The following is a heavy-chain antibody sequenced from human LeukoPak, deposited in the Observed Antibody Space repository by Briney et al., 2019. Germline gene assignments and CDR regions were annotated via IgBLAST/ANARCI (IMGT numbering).Heavy chain of an antibody. D-gene: IGHD5-18*01. CDR3: ARGRGYGPYFYC. V-gene: IGHV4-34*01. CDR1: GGSFSGYY. J-gene: IGHJ4*02. CDR2: INHSGST. Sequence: SETLSLTCAVYGGSFSGYYWSWIRQPPGKGLEWIGEINHSGSTNYNPSLKSRVTISVDTSKNQFSLKLSSVTAADTAVYYCARGRGYGPYFYCWGQGTLVTVSS.